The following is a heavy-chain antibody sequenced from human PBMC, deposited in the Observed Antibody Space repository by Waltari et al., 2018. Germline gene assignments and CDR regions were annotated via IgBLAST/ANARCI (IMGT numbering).Heavy chain of an antibody. CDR2: ITGSQSARPGIT. CDR3: AKRGGVAPGTGYFDY. Sequence: EVQLLESGGGLVQPGGSLRLSCSASGFTFSNYDISWVRQAPGEGWDWVAAITGSQSARPGITFYEESVKGRCTISRDNSRNTAYLQMTSRRVDDTAVYYCAKRGGVAPGTGYFDYWGQGAPVTVSS. CDR1: GFTFSNYD. D-gene: IGHD3-9*01. J-gene: IGHJ4*02. V-gene: IGHV3-23*01.